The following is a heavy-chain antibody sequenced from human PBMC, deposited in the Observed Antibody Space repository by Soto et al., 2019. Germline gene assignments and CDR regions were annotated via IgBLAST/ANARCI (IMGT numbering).Heavy chain of an antibody. CDR2: IIPIFGTA. V-gene: IGHV1-69*06. Sequence: QVQLVQSGAEVKKPGSSVKVSCKASGGTFSSYAISWVRQAPGQGLEWMGGIIPIFGTANYAQKFQGRVTITAEKSTSTAYMELSSLRSEDTAVYYCARMYYDILTGYYKAWFDPWGQGTLVTVSS. D-gene: IGHD3-9*01. CDR3: ARMYYDILTGYYKAWFDP. CDR1: GGTFSSYA. J-gene: IGHJ5*02.